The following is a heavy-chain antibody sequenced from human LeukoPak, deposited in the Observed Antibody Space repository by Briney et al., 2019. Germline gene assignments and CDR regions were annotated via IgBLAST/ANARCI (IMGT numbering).Heavy chain of an antibody. Sequence: PSGTLSLTCTVSGGSISSGSYYWRWIRQPAGTGLEWIGRIYTSGSTNYNPSLKSRVTISVDTSKNQFSLKLSSVTAADTAVYYCARDLGVTTGGDAFDIWGQGTMVTVSS. CDR1: GGSISSGSYY. D-gene: IGHD4-17*01. CDR2: IYTSGST. V-gene: IGHV4-61*02. J-gene: IGHJ3*02. CDR3: ARDLGVTTGGDAFDI.